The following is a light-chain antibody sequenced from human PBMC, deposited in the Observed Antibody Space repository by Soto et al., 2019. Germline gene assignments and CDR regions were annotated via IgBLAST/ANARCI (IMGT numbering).Light chain of an antibody. CDR1: SSDVGGYNY. CDR2: DVN. Sequence: QSALTQPASVSGSPGQSITLSCTGTSSDVGGYNYVSWYRQYPGQAPKLIIYDVNSRPSGVSNRFSASKSGNTASLTIPGLQAEDEADYYCSSYTSSSTLVVFGGGTKLTVL. V-gene: IGLV2-14*01. J-gene: IGLJ3*02. CDR3: SSYTSSSTLVV.